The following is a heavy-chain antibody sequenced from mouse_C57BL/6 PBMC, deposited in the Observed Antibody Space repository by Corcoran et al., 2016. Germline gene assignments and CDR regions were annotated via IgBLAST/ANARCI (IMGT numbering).Heavy chain of an antibody. CDR3: ARGYYGNYGYVDV. V-gene: IGHV1-80*01. J-gene: IGHJ1*03. CDR2: IYPGDGDT. CDR1: GYAFSSYW. D-gene: IGHD2-1*01. Sequence: QVQLQQSGAELVKPGASVKISCKASGYAFSSYWMNWVKQRPGKGLEWIGQIYPGDGDTNYNGKFKGKATLTADKSSSTAYMPRSSLTSEDSAVYFCARGYYGNYGYVDVCGTGTTVTVSS.